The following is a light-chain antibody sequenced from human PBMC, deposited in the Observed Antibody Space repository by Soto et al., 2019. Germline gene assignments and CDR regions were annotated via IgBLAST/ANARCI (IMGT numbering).Light chain of an antibody. CDR1: SSDVGGYKY. CDR3: SSYTSTNIWV. CDR2: DVS. J-gene: IGLJ3*02. Sequence: QSALTQPVSVSGSPGQSITISCTGTSSDVGGYKYVSRYRQRPGKAPILIIFDVSDRPSGVSARFSGSKTGNTASLTISGLQAEDEADYYCSSYTSTNIWVFGGGTQLTVL. V-gene: IGLV2-14*03.